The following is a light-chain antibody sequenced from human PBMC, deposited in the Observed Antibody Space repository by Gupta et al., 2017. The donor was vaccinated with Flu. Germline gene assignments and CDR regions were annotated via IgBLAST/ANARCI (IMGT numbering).Light chain of an antibody. CDR1: QSVSSN. CDR3: QQDNNWPET. Sequence: EIVMTQSPATLSVSPGERATLSCRASQSVSSNLAWYQQKPGQAPRLLIYGASTRATGIPARISGSGSGTEFTLTISSLQSEDFAVYYCQQDNNWPETFGQGTKVEIK. V-gene: IGKV3-15*01. J-gene: IGKJ1*01. CDR2: GAS.